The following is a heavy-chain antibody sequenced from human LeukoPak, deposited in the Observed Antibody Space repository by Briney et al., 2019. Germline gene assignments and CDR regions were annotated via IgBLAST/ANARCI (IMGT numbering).Heavy chain of an antibody. CDR1: GGSISSHY. CDR2: IYTSGST. D-gene: IGHD3-22*01. CDR3: ARGYYYYDSSGYYYWYFDL. V-gene: IGHV4-4*07. J-gene: IGHJ2*01. Sequence: SETLSLTCTVSGGSISSHYWSWIRQPAGKGLEWIGRIYTSGSTNYNPSLKRRVTMSVDTSKNQFSLKLSSVTAADTAVYYCARGYYYYDSSGYYYWYFDLWGRGTLVTVSS.